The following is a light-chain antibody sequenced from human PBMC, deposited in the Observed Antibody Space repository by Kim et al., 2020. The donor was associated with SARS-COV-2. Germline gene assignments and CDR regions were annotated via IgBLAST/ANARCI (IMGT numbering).Light chain of an antibody. CDR3: QQTYSNPWT. J-gene: IGKJ1*01. Sequence: ASVVDRVTITCRASQPIINFLNWYQQRPGKAPRFVISAASSLQSGVPSRFSVSGSGTEFVLSINSLQPEDFATYYCQQTYSNPWTFGRGTKVDIK. CDR1: QPIINF. CDR2: AAS. V-gene: IGKV1-39*01.